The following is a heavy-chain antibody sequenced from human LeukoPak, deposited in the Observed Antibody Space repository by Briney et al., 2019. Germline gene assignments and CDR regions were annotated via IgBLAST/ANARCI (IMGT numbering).Heavy chain of an antibody. V-gene: IGHV3-7*01. D-gene: IGHD3-9*01. CDR2: IKQDGSEK. CDR3: ARDRRGHYDILTGYYADY. J-gene: IGHJ4*02. Sequence: GGSLRLSCAASGFTFSTYWMTWVRQAPGKGLEWVANIKQDGSEKYYVDSVKGRFTISRDNAKNSLYLQMNTLRAEDTALYYCARDRRGHYDILTGYYADYWGQGTLVTVSS. CDR1: GFTFSTYW.